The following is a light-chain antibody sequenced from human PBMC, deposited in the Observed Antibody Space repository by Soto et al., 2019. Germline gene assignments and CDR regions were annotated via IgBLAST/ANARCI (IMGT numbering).Light chain of an antibody. CDR1: SSDVGSYNL. CDR3: CSYAGSGTYVV. Sequence: QSALTQPASVSGSPGQSITISCTGTSSDVGSYNLVSWYQQHPGKAPKLMIYEVSKRPSGVSNRFSGSKSGNTASLTISGLQAEDEADYYYCSYAGSGTYVVLGGGTKLTVL. V-gene: IGLV2-23*02. CDR2: EVS. J-gene: IGLJ2*01.